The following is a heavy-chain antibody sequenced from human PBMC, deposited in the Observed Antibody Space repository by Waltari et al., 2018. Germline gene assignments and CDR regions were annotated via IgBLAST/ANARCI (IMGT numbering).Heavy chain of an antibody. D-gene: IGHD3-22*01. CDR2: IIPIFGTA. J-gene: IGHJ1*01. CDR1: GGTFSSYA. V-gene: IGHV1-69*05. CDR3: AAGYYDSSGYYYAEYFQH. Sequence: QVQLVQSGAEVKKPGSSVKVSCKASGGTFSSYAISWVRQAPGQGLEWMGGIIPIFGTANYAQKFQGRVTITTDESTSTAYMELSSLRAEDTAVYYCAAGYYDSSGYYYAEYFQHWGQGTLVTVSS.